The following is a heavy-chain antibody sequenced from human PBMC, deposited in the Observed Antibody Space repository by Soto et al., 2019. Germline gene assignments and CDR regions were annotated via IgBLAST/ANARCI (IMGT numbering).Heavy chain of an antibody. CDR3: ARVETGRVVTSPNWLDP. V-gene: IGHV1-3*01. J-gene: IGHJ5*02. CDR1: GYTFTSYS. Sequence: ASVKVSCKASGYTFTSYSVHWVRQAPGQRLEWMGWINAGNGNTKYSQKFQGRVTITRDTSASTAYMELSSLRSEDTAIYYCARVETGRVVTSPNWLDPWGQGTLVTVSS. CDR2: INAGNGNT. D-gene: IGHD2-21*02.